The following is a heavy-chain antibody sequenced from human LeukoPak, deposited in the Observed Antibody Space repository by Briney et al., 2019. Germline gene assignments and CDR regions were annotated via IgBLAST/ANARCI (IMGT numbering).Heavy chain of an antibody. CDR3: ARAADYGDYDN. V-gene: IGHV1-3*01. Sequence: ASVKVSCKASGYTSTSYAMHWVRQAPGQRLEWMGWISAGNGNTKYSQKFQGRVTITRDTSASTAYVELSSLRSEDTAVYYCARAADYGDYDNWGQGTLVTVSS. D-gene: IGHD4-17*01. J-gene: IGHJ4*02. CDR1: GYTSTSYA. CDR2: ISAGNGNT.